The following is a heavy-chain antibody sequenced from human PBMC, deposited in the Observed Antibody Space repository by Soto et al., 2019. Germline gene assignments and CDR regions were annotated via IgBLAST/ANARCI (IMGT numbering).Heavy chain of an antibody. Sequence: QVQLVESGGGVVQPGRSLRLSCAASGFTFGSYGMHWVRQAPGKGLEWVAVISYDGSNKYYVDSVKGRFTISRDNSKNTLYLLMNSLRAEDTAVYYCAKCFTLYYNGMDVLGQGTTVTVSS. CDR2: ISYDGSNK. V-gene: IGHV3-30*18. J-gene: IGHJ6*02. CDR1: GFTFGSYG. CDR3: AKCFTLYYNGMDV.